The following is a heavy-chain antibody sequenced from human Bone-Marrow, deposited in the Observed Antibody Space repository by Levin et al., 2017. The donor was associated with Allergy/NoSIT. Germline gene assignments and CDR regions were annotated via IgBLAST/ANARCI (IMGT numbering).Heavy chain of an antibody. J-gene: IGHJ4*02. V-gene: IGHV3-53*01. CDR3: ARGGAVAAAGH. D-gene: IGHD6-19*01. CDR2: IYSGGST. Sequence: PGGSLRLSCAASGFTVSSNYMTWVRQAPGKGLEWVSLIYSGGSTHYADSVKGRFTISRDNSKNTSFLQMNSLRVEDTAVYYCARGGAVAAAGHWGQGTLVTVSS. CDR1: GFTVSSNY.